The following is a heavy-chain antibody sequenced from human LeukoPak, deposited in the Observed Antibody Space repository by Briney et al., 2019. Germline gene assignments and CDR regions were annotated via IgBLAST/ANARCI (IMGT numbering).Heavy chain of an antibody. D-gene: IGHD3-22*01. V-gene: IGHV3-7*01. J-gene: IGHJ4*02. CDR1: GFIFSSFW. CDR2: IKPDGSLQ. Sequence: GGSLRLSCTPSGFIFSSFWMAWVRHAPGRGRGWVSNIKPDGSLQFYGDSVKGRFTISRDNAKNSLYLQMNNLRAEDTALYYCATSYDSSGCDWGQGTLVTVSS. CDR3: ATSYDSSGCD.